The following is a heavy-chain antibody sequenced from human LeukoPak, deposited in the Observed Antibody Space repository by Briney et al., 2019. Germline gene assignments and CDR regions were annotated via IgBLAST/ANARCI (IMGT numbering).Heavy chain of an antibody. V-gene: IGHV3-21*01. J-gene: IGHJ5*02. CDR2: ISSSSSYI. D-gene: IGHD6-13*01. CDR3: ARDSSSWPNWFDP. Sequence: GSLRLSCAASGFTFSSYSMNWVRQAPGKGLEWVSSISSSSSYIYYADSVKGRFTISRDNAKNSLYLQMNSLRAEDTAVYYCARDSSSWPNWFDPWGQGTLATVSS. CDR1: GFTFSSYS.